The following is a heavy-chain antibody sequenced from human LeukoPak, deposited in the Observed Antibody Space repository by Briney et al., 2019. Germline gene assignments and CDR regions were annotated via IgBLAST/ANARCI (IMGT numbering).Heavy chain of an antibody. J-gene: IGHJ5*02. CDR2: IKQDGSEK. V-gene: IGHV3-7*01. Sequence: PGGSLRLSCAASGFTFSSYWMSWVRQAPGKGLEWGANIKQDGSEKYYVDSVKGRFTISRDNAKNSLYLQMNSLRAEDTAVYYCARDYYDSSGYSRGAYNWFDPWGQGTLVTVSS. CDR3: ARDYYDSSGYSRGAYNWFDP. D-gene: IGHD3-22*01. CDR1: GFTFSSYW.